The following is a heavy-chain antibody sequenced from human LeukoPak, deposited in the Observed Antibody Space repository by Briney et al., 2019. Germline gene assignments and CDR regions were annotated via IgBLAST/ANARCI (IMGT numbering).Heavy chain of an antibody. CDR2: LSDDGFKT. J-gene: IGHJ3*02. CDR3: ARGLNSSGWDYDAFDI. D-gene: IGHD6-19*01. CDR1: GFTFSNYA. Sequence: GGSLRLSCAASGFTFSNYAMNWVRQAPGKGLEWVSGLSDDGFKTYYADSVKGRFTISRDNSQSTLYLLMNSLRAEDTAIYYCARGLNSSGWDYDAFDIWGQGTMVTVSS. V-gene: IGHV3-23*01.